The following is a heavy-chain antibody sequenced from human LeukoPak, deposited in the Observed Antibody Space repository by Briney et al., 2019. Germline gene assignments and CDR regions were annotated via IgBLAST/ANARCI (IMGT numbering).Heavy chain of an antibody. J-gene: IGHJ4*02. CDR3: VKGYCSSISCFGDY. CDR2: ISSNGGST. V-gene: IGHV3-64D*09. CDR1: GFTFSSYA. Sequence: GGSLRLSCSAPGFTFSSYAMHWVRQAPGKGLEYVSAISSNGGSTYYADSVKGRFTISRDNSKNTLYLKMSSLRAEDAAVYYCVKGYCSSISCFGDYWGQGTLVTFSS. D-gene: IGHD2-2*01.